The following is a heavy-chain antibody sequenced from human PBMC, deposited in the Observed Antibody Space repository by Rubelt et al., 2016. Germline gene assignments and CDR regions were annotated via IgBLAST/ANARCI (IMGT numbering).Heavy chain of an antibody. CDR3: ARDLTAAAGPGLDY. CDR2: IIPIFGTA. D-gene: IGHD6-13*01. V-gene: IGHV1-69*01. J-gene: IGHJ4*02. CDR1: GGTFSSYA. Sequence: QVQLAQSGAEVKKPGSSVKVSCKASGGTFSSYAISWVRQAPGQGLEWMGGIIPIFGTANSARKCQGRVTITADESTSTAYMELSSLRSEDTAVYYCARDLTAAAGPGLDYWGQGTLVTVSS.